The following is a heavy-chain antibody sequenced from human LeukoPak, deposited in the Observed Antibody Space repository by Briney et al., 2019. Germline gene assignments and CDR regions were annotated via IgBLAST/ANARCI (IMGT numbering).Heavy chain of an antibody. J-gene: IGHJ4*02. D-gene: IGHD2-15*01. CDR2: ISGSGGST. CDR3: AKEMVASFDY. CDR1: GFTFSSYS. V-gene: IGHV3-23*01. Sequence: GGSLRLFCAASGFTFSSYSMSWVPQAPGKGLEWGSAISGSGGSTYYADSVKGRFTISRDNSKNTLYLQMNSLRAEDTAVYYCAKEMVASFDYWGQGTLVTVSS.